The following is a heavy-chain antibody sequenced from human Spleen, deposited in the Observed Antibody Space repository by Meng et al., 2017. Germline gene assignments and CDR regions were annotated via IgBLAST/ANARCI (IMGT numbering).Heavy chain of an antibody. V-gene: IGHV1-46*01. Sequence: ASVKVSCKASGYTFTSYYIHWVRQAPGQGLEWMGIINPSGGTTFYSQRFQGRVAMTRDTSTSTVYMDLSSLRFEDTAVYYCARELRNYDILTGLGLYVFDYWGQGTLVTVSS. D-gene: IGHD3-9*01. J-gene: IGHJ4*02. CDR3: ARELRNYDILTGLGLYVFDY. CDR1: GYTFTSYY. CDR2: INPSGGTT.